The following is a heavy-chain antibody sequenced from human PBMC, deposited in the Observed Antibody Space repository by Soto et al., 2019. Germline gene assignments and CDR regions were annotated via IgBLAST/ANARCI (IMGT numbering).Heavy chain of an antibody. V-gene: IGHV3-23*01. CDR2: ISGSGGST. D-gene: IGHD3-3*01. CDR3: AKVDSHYDFWSGYLDV. Sequence: GGSLRLSCAASGFTFSRYAMTWVPPAQGKGLEWVSAISGSGGSTYYADSVKGRFTISRDNSKNTLYLQMNSLRAEDTAVYYCAKVDSHYDFWSGYLDVWGQGTTVTVSS. CDR1: GFTFSRYA. J-gene: IGHJ6*02.